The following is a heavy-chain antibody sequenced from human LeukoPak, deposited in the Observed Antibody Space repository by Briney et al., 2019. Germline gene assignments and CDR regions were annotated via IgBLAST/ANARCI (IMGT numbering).Heavy chain of an antibody. CDR2: VIPIFGTA. CDR1: GGTFSSYA. J-gene: IGHJ4*02. Sequence: ASVKVSCKASGGTFSSYAISWVRQAPGQGLEWMGGVIPIFGTANYAQKFQGRVTITADESTSTAYMELSSLRSEDTAVYYCAIGSSGWYFPFDYWGQGTLVTVSS. CDR3: AIGSSGWYFPFDY. V-gene: IGHV1-69*13. D-gene: IGHD6-19*01.